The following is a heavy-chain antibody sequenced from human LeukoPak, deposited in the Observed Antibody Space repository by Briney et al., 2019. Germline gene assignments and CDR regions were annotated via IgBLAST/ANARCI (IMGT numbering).Heavy chain of an antibody. Sequence: PSETLSLTCTVSGGSISSSSYYWGWIRQPPGKGLEWIGSIYYSGSTYYNPSLKSRVTISVDTSKNQFSLKLSSVTAADTAVYYCARQVSSWYWYFDLWGRGTLVTVSS. CDR3: ARQVSSWYWYFDL. V-gene: IGHV4-39*01. J-gene: IGHJ2*01. CDR2: IYYSGST. D-gene: IGHD6-13*01. CDR1: GGSISSSSYY.